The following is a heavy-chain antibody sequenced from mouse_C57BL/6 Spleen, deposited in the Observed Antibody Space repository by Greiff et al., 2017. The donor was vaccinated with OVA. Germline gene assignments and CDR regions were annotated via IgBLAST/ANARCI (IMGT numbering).Heavy chain of an antibody. CDR3: ARTGYYYGSSYVDAMDY. V-gene: IGHV1-52*01. J-gene: IGHJ4*01. CDR1: GYTFTSYW. Sequence: QVQLQQPGAELVRPGSSVKLSCKASGYTFTSYWMHWVKQRPIQGLEWIGNIDPSDSETHYNQKFKDKATLTVDKSSSTAYMQLSSLTSEDSAVYYCARTGYYYGSSYVDAMDYWGQGTSVTVSS. D-gene: IGHD1-1*01. CDR2: IDPSDSET.